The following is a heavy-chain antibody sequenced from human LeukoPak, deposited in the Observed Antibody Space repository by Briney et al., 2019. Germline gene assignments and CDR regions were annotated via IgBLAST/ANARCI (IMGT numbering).Heavy chain of an antibody. CDR3: AKDRYYDFWSGYQ. D-gene: IGHD3-3*01. Sequence: GGSLRLSCAASGFTFSSYAMSWARQATGKGLEWVSAISGSGGSTYYADSVKGRFTISRDNSKNTLYLQMNSLRAEDTAVYYCAKDRYYDFWSGYQWGQGTLVTVSS. CDR1: GFTFSSYA. CDR2: ISGSGGST. V-gene: IGHV3-23*01. J-gene: IGHJ4*02.